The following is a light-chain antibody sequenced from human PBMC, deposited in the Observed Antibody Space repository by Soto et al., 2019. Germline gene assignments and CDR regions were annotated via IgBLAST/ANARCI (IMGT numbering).Light chain of an antibody. CDR2: AAS. Sequence: IQMTQSRSSMPTSVGSRVPIPCRVSQSSSRYLNWYQQKPGEAPKLLIYAASSLQSGVPSRFSGSGSGKDFTLTISSLQPEVFATYYCQQFKSYPLTFGGGTKV. J-gene: IGKJ4*01. V-gene: IGKV1-39*01. CDR1: QSSSRY. CDR3: QQFKSYPLT.